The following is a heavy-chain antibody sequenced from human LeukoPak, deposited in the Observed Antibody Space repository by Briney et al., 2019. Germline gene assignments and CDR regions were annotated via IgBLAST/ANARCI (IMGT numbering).Heavy chain of an antibody. CDR1: GYTFTSYG. J-gene: IGHJ4*02. CDR3: ARHSCSGGSCYSYFDY. V-gene: IGHV1-18*01. CDR2: ISAYNGNT. D-gene: IGHD2-15*01. Sequence: ASVKVSCKASGYTFTSYGISWVRQAPGQGLEWMGWISAYNGNTNYAQKLQGRVTMTTDTSTSTAYMELRSLRSDDTAVYYCARHSCSGGSCYSYFDYWGQGTLVTVSS.